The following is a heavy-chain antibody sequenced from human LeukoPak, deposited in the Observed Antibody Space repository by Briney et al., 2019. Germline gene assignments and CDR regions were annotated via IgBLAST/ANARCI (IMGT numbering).Heavy chain of an antibody. Sequence: GGSLRLSCAASGFTFSNYAMTWVRQVPGKGLEWVSGISGTGGTTNYADSVKGRFTISRDNSKNTLYLRMSSLRAEDMAVYYCAKTLTTVTILDAFDIWGQGTMVTVSS. CDR2: ISGTGGTT. CDR3: AKTLTTVTILDAFDI. D-gene: IGHD4-17*01. CDR1: GFTFSNYA. J-gene: IGHJ3*02. V-gene: IGHV3-23*01.